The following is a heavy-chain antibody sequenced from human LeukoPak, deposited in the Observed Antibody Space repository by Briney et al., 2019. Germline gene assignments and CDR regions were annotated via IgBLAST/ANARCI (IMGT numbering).Heavy chain of an antibody. D-gene: IGHD6-6*01. CDR1: GFTFSSYG. V-gene: IGHV3-33*01. Sequence: GGSLRLSCAASGFTFSSYGMHWVRQAPGKGLEWVAVIWHDGSNKYYADSVKGRFTISRDNSKNTLYLQMNSLRAEDTAVYYCARARAIAARKYYYYMDVWGKGTTVTVSS. J-gene: IGHJ6*03. CDR2: IWHDGSNK. CDR3: ARARAIAARKYYYYMDV.